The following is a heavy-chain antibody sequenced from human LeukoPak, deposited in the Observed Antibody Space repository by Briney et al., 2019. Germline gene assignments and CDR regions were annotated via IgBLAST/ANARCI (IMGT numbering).Heavy chain of an antibody. CDR1: GGSISSSSYY. D-gene: IGHD1-26*01. V-gene: IGHV4-39*07. J-gene: IGHJ3*02. CDR2: IYYSGST. CDR3: ARAVYSGSYSKIAFDI. Sequence: SETLSLTCTVSGGSISSSSYYWGWIRQPPGKGLEWIGSIYYSGSTYYNPSLKSRVIISVDTSKNQFSLKLSSVTAADTAVYYCARAVYSGSYSKIAFDIWGQGTMVTVSS.